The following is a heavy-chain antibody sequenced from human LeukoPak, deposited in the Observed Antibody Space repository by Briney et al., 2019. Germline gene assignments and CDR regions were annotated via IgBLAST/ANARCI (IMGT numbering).Heavy chain of an antibody. V-gene: IGHV3-30*03. CDR3: ARCPESSGYYYELDS. D-gene: IGHD3-22*01. Sequence: PGRSLRLSCAASGFTFSIYGMHWVRQAPGKGLEWVAVISYRGNNKYYADSVKGRFTISRDNSKNTLYLQMNSLRAEDTAVYYCARCPESSGYYYELDSWGQGTLATVSS. J-gene: IGHJ4*02. CDR1: GFTFSIYG. CDR2: ISYRGNNK.